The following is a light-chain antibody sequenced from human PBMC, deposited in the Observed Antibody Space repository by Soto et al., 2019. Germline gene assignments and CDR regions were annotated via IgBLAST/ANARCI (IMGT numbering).Light chain of an antibody. J-gene: IGKJ2*01. V-gene: IGKV1-39*01. CDR1: HNISSF. CDR2: ATA. Sequence: DIAMTQSPSSLSASVGDRVTITCRASHNISSFLNWYMQEPGKAPRLLIYATATLQRGVPSRFSGSGSGTDFALTINSLRPEDFATYYCQQTYDKPDTFGQGTRL. CDR3: QQTYDKPDT.